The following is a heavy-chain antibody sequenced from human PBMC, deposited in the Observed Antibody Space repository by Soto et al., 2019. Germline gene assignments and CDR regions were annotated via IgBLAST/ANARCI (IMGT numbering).Heavy chain of an antibody. Sequence: GGSLRLSCAASGFTFSSYWMSWVRQAPGKGLEWVANIKQDGSEQYYVDSVKGRFTISRDNAKNPLYLQMNSLRAEDTAVYYCAKDYPYYDSSGYHDYWGQGTLVTVSS. CDR1: GFTFSSYW. CDR2: IKQDGSEQ. D-gene: IGHD3-22*01. J-gene: IGHJ4*02. V-gene: IGHV3-7*03. CDR3: AKDYPYYDSSGYHDY.